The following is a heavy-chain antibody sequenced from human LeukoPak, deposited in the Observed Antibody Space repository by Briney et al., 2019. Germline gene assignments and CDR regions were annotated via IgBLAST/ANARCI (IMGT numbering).Heavy chain of an antibody. D-gene: IGHD3-16*01. J-gene: IGHJ4*02. V-gene: IGHV3-48*01. CDR1: GFTFSSYS. CDR3: AKDGGQEVDY. CDR2: ISSSSTTI. Sequence: GGSLRLSCEASGFTFSSYSMNWVRQAPGKGLEWVSFISSSSTTIYYADSVKGRFTISRDKSKNTLYLQMNSLRAEDTAVYYCAKDGGQEVDYWGQGTLVTVSS.